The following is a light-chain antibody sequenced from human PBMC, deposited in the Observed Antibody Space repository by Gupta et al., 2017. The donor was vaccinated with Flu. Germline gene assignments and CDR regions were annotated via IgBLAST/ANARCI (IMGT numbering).Light chain of an antibody. CDR2: RNN. CDR1: YSNIGSNT. V-gene: IGLV1-44*01. Sequence: QSVLTQPPSPSGTPGQRAPISCSGSYSNIGSNTVNWYQQLPGTAPKLLIYRNNQRPSGVPDRFSGSQSGTSASLAISGLQSEDEAEYYCSAWDDSLKGFVFGTGTKVIVL. CDR3: SAWDDSLKGFV. J-gene: IGLJ1*01.